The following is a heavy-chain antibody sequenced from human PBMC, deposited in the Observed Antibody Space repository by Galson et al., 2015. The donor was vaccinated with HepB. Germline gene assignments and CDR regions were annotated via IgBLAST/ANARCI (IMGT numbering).Heavy chain of an antibody. CDR1: GFTFSSYA. CDR2: ISGSGGST. V-gene: IGHV3-23*01. CDR3: AKYNVDTEVKYDILTGYEDY. J-gene: IGHJ4*02. Sequence: SLRLSCAASGFTFSSYAMSWVRQAPGKGLEWVSAISGSGGSTYYADSVKGRFTISRDNSKNTLYLQMNSLRAEDTAVYYCAKYNVDTEVKYDILTGYEDYWGQGTLVTVSS. D-gene: IGHD3-9*01.